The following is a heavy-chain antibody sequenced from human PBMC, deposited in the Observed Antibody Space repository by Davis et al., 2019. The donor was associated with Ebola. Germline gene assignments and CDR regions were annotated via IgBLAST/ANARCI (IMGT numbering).Heavy chain of an antibody. J-gene: IGHJ6*03. CDR2: ISYDGSNK. V-gene: IGHV3-30-3*02. Sequence: GESLKISCAASGFTFSSYAMHWVRQAPGKGLEWVAVISYDGSNKYYADSVKGRFTISRDNAKNSLYLQMNSLRAEDTAVYYCAKRPWLEYYYMDVWGKGTTVTVSS. CDR3: AKRPWLEYYYMDV. D-gene: IGHD3-22*01. CDR1: GFTFSSYA.